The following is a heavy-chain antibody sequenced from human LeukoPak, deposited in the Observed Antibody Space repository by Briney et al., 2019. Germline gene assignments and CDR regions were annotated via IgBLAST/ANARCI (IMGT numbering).Heavy chain of an antibody. V-gene: IGHV1-18*01. CDR3: ARDVDYYDSSGYYPSPLDY. Sequence: GTSVKVSCKASGYTFTSYGTSWVRQAPGQGLEWMGWISAYNGNTNYAQKLQGRVTMTTDTSTSTAYMELRSLRSDDTAVYYCARDVDYYDSSGYYPSPLDYWGQGTLVTVSS. J-gene: IGHJ4*02. CDR1: GYTFTSYG. CDR2: ISAYNGNT. D-gene: IGHD3-22*01.